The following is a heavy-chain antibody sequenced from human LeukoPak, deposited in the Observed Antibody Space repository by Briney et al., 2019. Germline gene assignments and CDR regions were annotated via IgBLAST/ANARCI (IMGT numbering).Heavy chain of an antibody. CDR3: ARLRGYSSSRRGFDP. CDR1: GGSISSSSYY. CDR2: IYYSGST. V-gene: IGHV4-39*01. J-gene: IGHJ5*02. Sequence: SETLSLTCTVSGGSISSSSYYWGWIRQPPGKGLEWIGNIYYSGSTYYNPSLKSRVTISVDTSKNQFSLKLSSVTAADTAVYYCARLRGYSSSRRGFDPWGQGTLVTVSS. D-gene: IGHD6-13*01.